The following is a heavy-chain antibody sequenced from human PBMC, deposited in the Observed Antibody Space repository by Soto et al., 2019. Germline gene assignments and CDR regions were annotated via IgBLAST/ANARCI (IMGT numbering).Heavy chain of an antibody. CDR2: MNPNSGNT. J-gene: IGHJ6*02. Sequence: QVQLVQSGAEVKKPGASVKVSCKASGYTFTSYDINWVRQAAGQGLEWMGWMNPNSGNTGYAQKFRGRVTMTRNTSISTAYMELSSLRSEDTAVYYCARERTGTTSMDVWGQGTTVTVSS. CDR1: GYTFTSYD. D-gene: IGHD1-1*01. V-gene: IGHV1-8*01. CDR3: ARERTGTTSMDV.